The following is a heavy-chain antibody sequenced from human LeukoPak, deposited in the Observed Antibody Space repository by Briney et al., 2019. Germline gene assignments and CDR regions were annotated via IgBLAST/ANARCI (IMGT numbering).Heavy chain of an antibody. J-gene: IGHJ4*02. CDR3: AKGPGYSSGLDY. CDR2: ISGSGGST. CDR1: GFTFSSYE. Sequence: RTGGSLRLSCAASGFTFSSYEMNWVRQAPGKGLEWVSAISGSGGSTYYADSVKGRFTISRDNSKNTLYLQMNSLRAEDTAVYYCAKGPGYSSGLDYWGQGTLVTVSS. D-gene: IGHD6-19*01. V-gene: IGHV3-23*01.